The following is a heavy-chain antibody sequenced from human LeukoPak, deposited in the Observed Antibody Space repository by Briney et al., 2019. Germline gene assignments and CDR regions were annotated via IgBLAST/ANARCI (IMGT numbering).Heavy chain of an antibody. CDR2: INPDGTVT. CDR1: GFTFSSYW. J-gene: IGHJ2*01. Sequence: AGGSLRLSCAASGFTFSSYWMHWVRQAPGKGLVWVSPINPDGTVTTYADSVKGRFTISRDNAKNTLYLQMNSLRVEDTAVYYCVRDSPSGFFDLWGRGTLVTVSS. V-gene: IGHV3-74*01. D-gene: IGHD6-19*01. CDR3: VRDSPSGFFDL.